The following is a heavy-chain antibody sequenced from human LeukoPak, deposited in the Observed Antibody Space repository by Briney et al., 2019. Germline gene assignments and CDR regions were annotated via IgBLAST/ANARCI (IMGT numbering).Heavy chain of an antibody. CDR2: ISWNSGSI. CDR3: AKDPGYYFDSSAYFDY. Sequence: GGSLRLSCAASGFTFDDYAMNWVRQAPGKGLEWVSGISWNSGSIGYADSVKGRFTISRDNAKNSQYLQMNSLRAEDTALYYCAKDPGYYFDSSAYFDYWGQGTLVTVSS. V-gene: IGHV3-9*01. CDR1: GFTFDDYA. D-gene: IGHD3-22*01. J-gene: IGHJ4*02.